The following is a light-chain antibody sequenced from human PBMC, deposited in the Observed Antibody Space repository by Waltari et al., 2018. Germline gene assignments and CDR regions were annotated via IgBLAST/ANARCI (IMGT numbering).Light chain of an antibody. CDR1: QSVLYNSDNKNY. J-gene: IGKJ1*01. V-gene: IGKV4-1*01. Sequence: DIVMTQSPDSLAVSLGERATINCKSSQSVLYNSDNKNYLAWYQQKPGQPPKLLIYWASTRESGFPDRFSGSGSGTDFTRTITSLQAEDVAVYYCQQYYGTPPRTFGQGTKVEIK. CDR2: WAS. CDR3: QQYYGTPPRT.